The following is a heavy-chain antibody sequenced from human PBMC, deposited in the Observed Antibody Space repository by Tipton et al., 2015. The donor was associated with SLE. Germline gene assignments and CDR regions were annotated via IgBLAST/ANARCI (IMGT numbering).Heavy chain of an antibody. D-gene: IGHD6-13*01. CDR3: AAAAGPYFDY. Sequence: TLSLTCTVSGGSISSGGYYWSWIRQPPGKGLEWIGEINHSGSTNYNPSLKSRVTISVDTSKNQFSLKLSSVTAADTAVYYCAAAAGPYFDYWGQGTLVTVSS. CDR1: GGSISSGGYY. V-gene: IGHV4-39*07. CDR2: INHSGST. J-gene: IGHJ4*02.